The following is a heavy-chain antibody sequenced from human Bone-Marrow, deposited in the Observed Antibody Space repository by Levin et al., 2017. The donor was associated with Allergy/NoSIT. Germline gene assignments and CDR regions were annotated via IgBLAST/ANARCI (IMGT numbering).Heavy chain of an antibody. D-gene: IGHD2-15*01. CDR2: ISAYNGNT. J-gene: IGHJ3*02. Sequence: GASVKVSCKASGYTFTSYGISWVRQAPGQGLEWMGWISAYNGNTNYAQKLQGRVTMTTDTSTSTAYMELRSLRSDDTAVYYCARDSFTYLVAATLRAFDIWGQGTMVTVSS. CDR1: GYTFTSYG. CDR3: ARDSFTYLVAATLRAFDI. V-gene: IGHV1-18*01.